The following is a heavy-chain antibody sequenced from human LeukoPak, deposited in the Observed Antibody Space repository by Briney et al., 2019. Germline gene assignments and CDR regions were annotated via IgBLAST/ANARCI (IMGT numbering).Heavy chain of an antibody. CDR2: ISYDGSNK. CDR3: ARDLADIVVVPAAMPVGMDV. D-gene: IGHD2-2*01. V-gene: IGHV3-30-3*01. J-gene: IGHJ6*02. Sequence: HTGRSLRLSCAASGFTFSNYAMHWVRQAPGKGLEWVAVISYDGSNKYYADSVKGRFTISRDNSKNTLYLQMNSLRAEDTAVYYCARDLADIVVVPAAMPVGMDVWGQGTTVTVSS. CDR1: GFTFSNYA.